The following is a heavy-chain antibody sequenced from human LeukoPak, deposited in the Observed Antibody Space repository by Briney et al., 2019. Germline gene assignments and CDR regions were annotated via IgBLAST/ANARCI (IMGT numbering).Heavy chain of an antibody. J-gene: IGHJ6*03. CDR3: AKGGWYPYYYMDV. D-gene: IGHD6-19*01. Sequence: GGSLRLSCAASGFTFDDYTMHWVRQAPGKGLEWVSLISWDGGSTYYADSVKGRFTISRDNSKNSLYLQMNSLRTEDTALYYCAKGGWYPYYYMDVWGKGTTVTVSS. CDR1: GFTFDDYT. CDR2: ISWDGGST. V-gene: IGHV3-43*01.